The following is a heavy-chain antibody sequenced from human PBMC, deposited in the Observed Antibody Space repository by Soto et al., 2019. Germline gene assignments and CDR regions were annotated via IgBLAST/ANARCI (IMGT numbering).Heavy chain of an antibody. Sequence: GASVKVSCKASGYTFTNFGISWVRQAPGQGLEWMGWISAYNGNTNYAQKFQGRVTMTTDTSTSTAYMEVRSLRSDDTAVYYCARDRSTHDYWGQGTLVTVSS. CDR1: GYTFTNFG. D-gene: IGHD1-1*01. CDR3: ARDRSTHDY. CDR2: ISAYNGNT. J-gene: IGHJ4*02. V-gene: IGHV1-18*01.